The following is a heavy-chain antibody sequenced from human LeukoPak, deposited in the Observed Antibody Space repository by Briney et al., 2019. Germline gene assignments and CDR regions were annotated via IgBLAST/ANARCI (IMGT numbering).Heavy chain of an antibody. Sequence: PSETLSLTCAVYGGSFSGYYWSWIRQPPGKGLEWIGEINHSGSTNYNPSLKSRVTISVDTSKNQFSLKLSSATAADTAVYYCARQALQYSSSRIDYWGQGTLVTVSS. J-gene: IGHJ4*02. V-gene: IGHV4-34*01. CDR2: INHSGST. CDR3: ARQALQYSSSRIDY. CDR1: GGSFSGYY. D-gene: IGHD6-13*01.